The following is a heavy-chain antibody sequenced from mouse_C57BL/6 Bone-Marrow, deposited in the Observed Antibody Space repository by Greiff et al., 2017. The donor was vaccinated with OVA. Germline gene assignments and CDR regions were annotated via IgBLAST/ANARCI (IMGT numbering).Heavy chain of an antibody. CDR2: IDPSDSYT. CDR3: AREGYTTPYYYTMDY. CDR1: GYTFTSYW. D-gene: IGHD1-1*01. J-gene: IGHJ4*01. Sequence: QVQLQQPGAELVMPGASVKLSCKASGYTFTSYWMHWVKQRPGQGLEWIGEIDPSDSYTNYNQKFKGKSTLTVDKSSSTAYMQLSSLTSEDSAVYYCAREGYTTPYYYTMDYWGQGTSVTVSS. V-gene: IGHV1-69*01.